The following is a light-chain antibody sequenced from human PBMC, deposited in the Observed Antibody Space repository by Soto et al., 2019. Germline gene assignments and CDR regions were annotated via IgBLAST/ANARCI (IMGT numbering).Light chain of an antibody. Sequence: DIQMTQSPSSLSASVGDRVTITXRASQGISSYLAWYQQKPGKAPKLXXYAASTLQSGVPSRFSGSGSGTDFTLTISSLQPEDFATYYCQQLNSYPPWTFGQGTKVDIK. CDR2: AAS. CDR1: QGISSY. J-gene: IGKJ1*01. CDR3: QQLNSYPPWT. V-gene: IGKV1-9*01.